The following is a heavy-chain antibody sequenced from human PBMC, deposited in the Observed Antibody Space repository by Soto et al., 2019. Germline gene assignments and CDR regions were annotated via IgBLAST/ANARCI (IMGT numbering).Heavy chain of an antibody. D-gene: IGHD2-15*01. V-gene: IGHV4-61*01. J-gene: IGHJ4*02. CDR3: ARDSVAFFDS. CDR1: DGSVSSGSYY. CDR2: IYSSGTT. Sequence: QVQLQESGPGLVKPSETLSLTCTVSDGSVSSGSYYWGWIRQPPGKGLEWIGYIYSSGTTLYNPSLKSRVIISVDTSMNQFSLKLSSVTAADTAVYYCARDSVAFFDSWGQGTLVTVSS.